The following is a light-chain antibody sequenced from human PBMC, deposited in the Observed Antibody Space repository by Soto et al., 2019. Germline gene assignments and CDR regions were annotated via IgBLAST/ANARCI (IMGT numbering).Light chain of an antibody. J-gene: IGKJ2*01. CDR2: DAS. V-gene: IGKV1-5*01. CDR3: QQYNSYSMYT. Sequence: DIQLTQSPSTLSASVGDRVTITCRVSQTISNWLAWYQQKPGTAPKLLIYDASSLESGVPSRFSGSGSGTDFTLIISSLQPDDFATYYCQQYNSYSMYTFGQGTKLEIK. CDR1: QTISNW.